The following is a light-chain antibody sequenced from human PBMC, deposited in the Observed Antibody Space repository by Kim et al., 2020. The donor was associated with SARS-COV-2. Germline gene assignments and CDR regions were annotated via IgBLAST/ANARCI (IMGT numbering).Light chain of an antibody. J-gene: IGLJ3*02. CDR3: QSWGTGIQV. CDR2: VNSDGSH. Sequence: QPVLTQSPSASASLGASVKLTCTLSSGHSSYPIAWHQQQPEKGPSYLMKVNSDGSHNRGDGIPDRFSGSSSGAERYLTISSLQSEDEADYYCQSWGTGIQVFGGGTQLTVL. CDR1: SGHSSYP. V-gene: IGLV4-69*01.